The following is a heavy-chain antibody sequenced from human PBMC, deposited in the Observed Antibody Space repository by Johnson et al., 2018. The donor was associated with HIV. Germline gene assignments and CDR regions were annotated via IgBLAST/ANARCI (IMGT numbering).Heavy chain of an antibody. CDR2: ISWNSGSI. V-gene: IGHV3-9*01. D-gene: IGHD3-16*02. Sequence: VQLVESGGGLVQPGRSLRLSCAASGFTFDDYAMHWVRQAPGKGLEWVSGISWNSGSIVYVDSVKGRFTISRDNAKNSLYLQMNSLRAEDTAVYYCARDVLGDGTYPPDAFDIWGQGTMVTVSS. J-gene: IGHJ3*02. CDR3: ARDVLGDGTYPPDAFDI. CDR1: GFTFDDYA.